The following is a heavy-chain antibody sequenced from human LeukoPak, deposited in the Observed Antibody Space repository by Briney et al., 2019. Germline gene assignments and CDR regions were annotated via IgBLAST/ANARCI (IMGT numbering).Heavy chain of an antibody. V-gene: IGHV4-59*01. CDR1: GGSISSYH. CDR2: IYYSGST. Sequence: SETLSLTCTVSGGSISSYHWNWIRQPSGKGLEWSGYIYYSGSTNYNPSLKSRVTISVDTSKNQFSLKLSSVTAADTAVYYCASWYYDSSGYPMPYYWGQGTLVTVSS. CDR3: ASWYYDSSGYPMPYY. D-gene: IGHD3-22*01. J-gene: IGHJ4*02.